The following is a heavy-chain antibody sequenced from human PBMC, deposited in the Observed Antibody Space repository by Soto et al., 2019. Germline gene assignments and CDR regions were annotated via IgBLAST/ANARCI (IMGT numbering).Heavy chain of an antibody. CDR3: ATGGLFSS. D-gene: IGHD3-3*01. Sequence: QVRLQQWGAGLLKPSQTLSLTCGISGGYFSANYWSWIRQAPGKGPEWLGARNHSGYTDYNPSLQSRVTISADTSKNQFSLNLSSVTAADTAVYYCATGGLFSSWGQGTLVTVSS. CDR2: RNHSGYT. J-gene: IGHJ5*02. CDR1: GGYFSANY. V-gene: IGHV4-34*02.